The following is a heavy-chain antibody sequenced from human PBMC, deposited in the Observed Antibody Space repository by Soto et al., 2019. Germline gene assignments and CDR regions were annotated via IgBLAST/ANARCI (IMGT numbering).Heavy chain of an antibody. V-gene: IGHV4-4*02. CDR1: GGSISSSNW. Sequence: SETLSLTCAVSGGSISSSNWWSWVRQPPGKGLEWIGEISHSGSTNYNPSLKSRVTISVDKSKNQFSLKLSSVTAADTAVYYCARDNSSSTPLTGWGQGTLVTVSS. CDR2: ISHSGST. D-gene: IGHD6-6*01. CDR3: ARDNSSSTPLTG. J-gene: IGHJ4*02.